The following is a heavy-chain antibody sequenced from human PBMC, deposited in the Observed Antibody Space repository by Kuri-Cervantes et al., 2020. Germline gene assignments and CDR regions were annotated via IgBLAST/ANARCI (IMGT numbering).Heavy chain of an antibody. CDR3: ASDRGDFDY. Sequence: GESLKISCTASGSTFSNVWVYWVRQAPGKGLEWVGRIKTKSEGGTTDYAAPVKGRFAISRDDSKNTVYLQMNSLRIEDTAVHYCASDRGDFDYWGQGALVTVSS. J-gene: IGHJ4*02. CDR1: GSTFSNVW. V-gene: IGHV3-15*01. D-gene: IGHD3-10*01. CDR2: IKTKSEGGTT.